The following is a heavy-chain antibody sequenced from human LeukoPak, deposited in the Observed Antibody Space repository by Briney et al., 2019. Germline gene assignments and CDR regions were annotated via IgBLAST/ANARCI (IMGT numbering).Heavy chain of an antibody. J-gene: IGHJ4*02. CDR2: ISSSGSTM. CDR3: ARRAGAYSHPYDY. V-gene: IGHV3-11*01. Sequence: KAGGSLRLSCAASGFIFSDYYMSWIRQAPGKGLEWVSYISSSGSTMYYTDSVKGRFTISRDNAKDSLYLQMNSLRAEDTAVYYCARRAGAYSHPYDYWGQGTLVTVSS. CDR1: GFIFSDYY. D-gene: IGHD4/OR15-4a*01.